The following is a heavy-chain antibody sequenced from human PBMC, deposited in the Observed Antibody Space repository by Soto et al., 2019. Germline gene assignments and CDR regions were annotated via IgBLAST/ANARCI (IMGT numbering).Heavy chain of an antibody. CDR1: GFTFDDYA. Sequence: EVQLVESGGGLVQPGRSLRLSCAASGFTFDDYAMHWVRQAPGKGLEWVSGISWNSGRIGYADSVKGRFTISRDKAKNCLYLQMNSLRAEDTALYYCAKSPSSYGDFDYWGQGTLVTVSS. CDR2: ISWNSGRI. J-gene: IGHJ4*02. V-gene: IGHV3-9*01. D-gene: IGHD4-17*01. CDR3: AKSPSSYGDFDY.